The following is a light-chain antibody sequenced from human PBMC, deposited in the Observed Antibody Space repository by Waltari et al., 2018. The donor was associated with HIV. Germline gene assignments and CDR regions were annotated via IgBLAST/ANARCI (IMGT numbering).Light chain of an antibody. V-gene: IGLV2-11*01. CDR1: RSDVGFYNY. CDR2: DVN. J-gene: IGLJ3*02. CDR3: CSYAGSFWV. Sequence: QSALTQPASVSGSPGPSVTISCTGARSDVGFYNYVSWYQQHPGKAPKLMIYDVNKRPSGVPDHFSGSKSGNTASLTISGLQAEDEADYYCCSYAGSFWVFGGGTKLTVL.